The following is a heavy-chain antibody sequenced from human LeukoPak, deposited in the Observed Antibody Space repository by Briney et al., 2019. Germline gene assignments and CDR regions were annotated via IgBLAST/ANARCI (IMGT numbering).Heavy chain of an antibody. D-gene: IGHD3-22*01. Sequence: PGRSLRLSCAASGFTFDDYAMHWVRQAPGKGLEWVSGIKWNGGSTGYEDTVKGRFTISRDNAKNSLYLQMNSLRAEDTALYYCARNVGSGYYYYFDYWGQGTLVTVSS. J-gene: IGHJ4*02. CDR3: ARNVGSGYYYYFDY. V-gene: IGHV3-20*04. CDR1: GFTFDDYA. CDR2: IKWNGGST.